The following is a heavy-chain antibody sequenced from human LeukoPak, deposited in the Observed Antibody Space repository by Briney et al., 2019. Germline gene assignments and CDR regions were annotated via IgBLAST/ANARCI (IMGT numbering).Heavy chain of an antibody. Sequence: ASVKVSCKASGYIFSRYGISWVRQAPGQGPGWMGWINNYNGKTKFAQKVQGRVTLTTDKSKNTAYMELRSLRSDDTAVYYCARDRLLGQQLVPSFDYWGQGTLVTVSS. J-gene: IGHJ4*02. CDR3: ARDRLLGQQLVPSFDY. CDR2: INNYNGKT. D-gene: IGHD6-13*01. CDR1: GYIFSRYG. V-gene: IGHV1-18*04.